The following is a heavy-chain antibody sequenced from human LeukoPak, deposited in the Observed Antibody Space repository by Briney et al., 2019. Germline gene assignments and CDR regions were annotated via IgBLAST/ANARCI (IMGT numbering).Heavy chain of an antibody. D-gene: IGHD3-3*01. CDR3: ARNQGRITISGVLIMGHWFDP. CDR2: MNPNSGNT. J-gene: IGHJ5*02. V-gene: IGHV1-8*03. Sequence: GESLKISCKASGYTFTNYDINWVRQATGQGLEWVGWMNPNSGNTGYAQKFQGRVTITRNTSISTAYMELSSLRSDDTAVYYCARNQGRITISGVLIMGHWFDPWGQGTLVTVSS. CDR1: GYTFTNYD.